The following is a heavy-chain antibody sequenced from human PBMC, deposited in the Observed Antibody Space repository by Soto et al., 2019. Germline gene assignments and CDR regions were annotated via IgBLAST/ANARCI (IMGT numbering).Heavy chain of an antibody. V-gene: IGHV4-31*03. CDR2: IYYSGST. CDR3: ARTFIAAAGTPYYYYYYGMDV. D-gene: IGHD6-13*01. CDR1: CGPISSGGYY. Sequence: SETLSLTCTVSCGPISSGGYYWSWIRQHPGKGLEWIGYIYYSGSTYYNPSLKSRVTISVDTSKNQFSLKLSSVTAADTAVYYCARTFIAAAGTPYYYYYYGMDVWGQGTTVTVSS. J-gene: IGHJ6*02.